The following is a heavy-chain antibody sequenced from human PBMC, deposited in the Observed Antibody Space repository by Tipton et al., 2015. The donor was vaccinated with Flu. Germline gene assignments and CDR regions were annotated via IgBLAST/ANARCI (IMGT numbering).Heavy chain of an antibody. V-gene: IGHV4-59*01. D-gene: IGHD5/OR15-5a*01. CDR3: ARGRGYSVTTTCLRPFDF. Sequence: TLSLTCTVSGGSIRGYYWNWIRQFPGKGLEWIGFVYYTGSTNYKSSLKSRVTISTDTSTNQVSLKMNSVIAAETAVYYCARGRGYSVTTTCLRPFDFWGQGTLVTVSS. CDR2: VYYTGST. J-gene: IGHJ4*02. CDR1: GGSIRGYY.